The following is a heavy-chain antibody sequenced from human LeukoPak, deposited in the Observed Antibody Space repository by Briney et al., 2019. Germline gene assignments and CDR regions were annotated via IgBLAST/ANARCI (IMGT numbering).Heavy chain of an antibody. D-gene: IGHD5-24*01. CDR3: AREPTIGYWFDP. J-gene: IGHJ5*02. Sequence: GGSLRLSCAASGFTVSSNYMSWVRQAPGEGLEWVSVIYSGGSTYYADSVKGRFTISRDNSKNTLYPQMNSLRAEDTAVYYCAREPTIGYWFDPWGQGTLVTVSS. V-gene: IGHV3-53*01. CDR2: IYSGGST. CDR1: GFTVSSNY.